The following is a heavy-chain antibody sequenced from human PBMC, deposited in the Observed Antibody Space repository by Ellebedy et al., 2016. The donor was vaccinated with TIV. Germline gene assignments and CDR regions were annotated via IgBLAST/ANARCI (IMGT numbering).Heavy chain of an antibody. J-gene: IGHJ5*02. CDR2: ISSSGRTV. CDR3: ARDARFIDQQHNWFDP. D-gene: IGHD6-13*01. Sequence: GESLKISCAASGFTFSEYYMSWIRQAPGKGLEWVSYISSSGRTVYYADSVKGRFTISRDNAKNSLYLQMNSLRPEDTAVYYCARDARFIDQQHNWFDPWGQGTLVTVSS. V-gene: IGHV3-11*01. CDR1: GFTFSEYY.